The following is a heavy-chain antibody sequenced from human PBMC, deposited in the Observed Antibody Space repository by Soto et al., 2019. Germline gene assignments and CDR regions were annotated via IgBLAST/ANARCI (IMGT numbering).Heavy chain of an antibody. Sequence: GGSLRLSCAASGFTFSSYAMSWVRQAPGKGLEWVSAISGSGGSTYYADSVKGRFTISRDNSKNTLYLQMNSLRAEDTAVYYCAKFSWFGELLTYFDYWGQGTLVTVSS. CDR3: AKFSWFGELLTYFDY. CDR1: GFTFSSYA. J-gene: IGHJ4*02. CDR2: ISGSGGST. D-gene: IGHD3-10*01. V-gene: IGHV3-23*01.